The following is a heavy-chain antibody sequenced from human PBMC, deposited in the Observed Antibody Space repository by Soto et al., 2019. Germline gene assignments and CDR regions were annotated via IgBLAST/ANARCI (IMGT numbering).Heavy chain of an antibody. V-gene: IGHV1-69*06. CDR3: ARGAGSSGYYYGY. D-gene: IGHD3-22*01. Sequence: QVQLVQSGAEVKKPGSSLKVSCQASGGTFSSYVISWVRQAHGQGLEWMGGIIPIFGTANYAQKYQGRVTITADKSTSTAYMEQSSLRSDDTAVYYCARGAGSSGYYYGYWGEGTLVTASS. CDR2: IIPIFGTA. J-gene: IGHJ4*02. CDR1: GGTFSSYV.